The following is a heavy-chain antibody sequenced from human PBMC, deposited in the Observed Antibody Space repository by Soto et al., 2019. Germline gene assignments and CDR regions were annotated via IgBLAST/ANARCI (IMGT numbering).Heavy chain of an antibody. V-gene: IGHV3-23*01. D-gene: IGHD3-9*01. CDR1: GFTFSSYA. CDR3: ARYIPGVRYYGMDA. J-gene: IGHJ5*02. Sequence: GGSLRLSCAASGFTFSSYAMKWVRQAPGKGLEWVSLIGESGTPTYYADSVKGRFTISRDNSGNTLFLEMYSLRAEDTAVYYCARYIPGVRYYGMDAWGQGTLVTVSS. CDR2: IGESGTPT.